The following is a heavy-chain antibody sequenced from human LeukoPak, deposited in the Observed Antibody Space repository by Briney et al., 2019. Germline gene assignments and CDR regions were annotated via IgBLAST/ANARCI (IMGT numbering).Heavy chain of an antibody. CDR3: ARDFEYNSATYYFDY. CDR1: GYTFTGYY. Sequence: EASVKVSCKASGYTFTGYYIHWVRQAPGQGLAWVGWINPNTGGTNYAQRFQGRVTMTGDTSISTAYMELSRLRSDDTAVYYCARDFEYNSATYYFDYWGQGTLVTVSS. J-gene: IGHJ4*02. V-gene: IGHV1-2*02. CDR2: INPNTGGT. D-gene: IGHD6-6*01.